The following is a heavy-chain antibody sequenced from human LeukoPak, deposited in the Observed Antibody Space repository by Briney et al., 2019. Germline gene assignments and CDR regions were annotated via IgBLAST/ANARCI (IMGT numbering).Heavy chain of an antibody. V-gene: IGHV4-34*01. CDR3: ARALVVVPAARGRDWFDP. CDR1: GGSFSGYY. CDR2: INHSGST. Sequence: SETLSLTCAVYGGSFSGYYWSWIRQPPGKGLEWIGEINHSGSTNYNPSLKSRVTISVDTSKNQFSLKLSSVTAADTAVYYCARALVVVPAARGRDWFDPWGQGTLVTVSS. J-gene: IGHJ5*02. D-gene: IGHD2-2*01.